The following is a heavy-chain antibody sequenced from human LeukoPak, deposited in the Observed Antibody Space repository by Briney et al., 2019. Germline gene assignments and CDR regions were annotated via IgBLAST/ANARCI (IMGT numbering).Heavy chain of an antibody. CDR3: ARVYDSRGYALDY. J-gene: IGHJ4*02. D-gene: IGHD3-22*01. CDR1: GYTFTNYG. CDR2: ISAYNGNT. V-gene: IGHV1-18*01. Sequence: ASVKVSCKASGYTFTNYGITWVRQAPGQGLEWMGWISAYNGNTNYAQKFQGRVTVTTDTSTNTAYMALRSLRSGDTAVYYCARVYDSRGYALDYWGQGTLLTVYS.